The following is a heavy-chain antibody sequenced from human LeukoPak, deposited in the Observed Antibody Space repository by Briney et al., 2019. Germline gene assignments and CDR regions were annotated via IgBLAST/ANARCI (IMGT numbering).Heavy chain of an antibody. Sequence: PSETLSLTYTVSGGSISSSSYYWGWIRQPPGKGLEWIGSIYYSGSTYYNPSLKSRVTISVDTSKNQFSLKLSSVTAADTAVYYCARSGARSYLHWFDPWGQGTLVTVSS. CDR2: IYYSGST. CDR3: ARSGARSYLHWFDP. CDR1: GGSISSSSYY. D-gene: IGHD1-26*01. J-gene: IGHJ5*02. V-gene: IGHV4-39*07.